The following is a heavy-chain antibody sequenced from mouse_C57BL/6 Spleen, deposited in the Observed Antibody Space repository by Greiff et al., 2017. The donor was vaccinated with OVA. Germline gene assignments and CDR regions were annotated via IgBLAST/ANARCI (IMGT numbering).Heavy chain of an antibody. V-gene: IGHV5-16*02. CDR3: ARRNWEVAMDY. CDR2: INYDGSST. D-gene: IGHD4-1*02. J-gene: IGHJ4*01. Sequence: DVKLVESEGGLVQPGSSMKLSCTASGFTFSDYYMAWVRQVPEKGLEWVANINYDGSSTYYLDSLKSRFIISRDNAKNILYLQMSSLKSEDTATYYCARRNWEVAMDYWGQGTSVTVSS. CDR1: GFTFSDYY.